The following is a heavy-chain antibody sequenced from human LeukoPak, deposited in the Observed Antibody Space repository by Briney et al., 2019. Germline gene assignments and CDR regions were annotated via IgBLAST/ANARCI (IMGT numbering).Heavy chain of an antibody. Sequence: GGSLRLSCAASGFTFSSYAMSWVRQAPGKGLEWVSAISGSGGSTYYADSVKGRFTISRDNAKNSLYLQMNSLRAEDTALYYCAKGHYYDSSGGPGDFDYWGQGTLVTVSS. V-gene: IGHV3-23*01. J-gene: IGHJ4*02. D-gene: IGHD3-22*01. CDR1: GFTFSSYA. CDR2: ISGSGGST. CDR3: AKGHYYDSSGGPGDFDY.